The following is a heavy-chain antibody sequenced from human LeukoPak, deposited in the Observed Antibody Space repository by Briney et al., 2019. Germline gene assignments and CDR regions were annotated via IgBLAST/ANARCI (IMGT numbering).Heavy chain of an antibody. V-gene: IGHV3-74*01. D-gene: IGHD6-6*01. CDR1: GFTFSSYW. J-gene: IGHJ5*02. CDR3: ARTGIAARPTVWFDP. Sequence: PGGSLRLSCAASGFTFSSYWMYWVRQAPGKGLVWVSHINSDGSSTNYADSVKGRFTISRDNAKNTLYLQMSSLRAEDTAVYYCARTGIAARPTVWFDPWGQGTLVTVSS. CDR2: INSDGSST.